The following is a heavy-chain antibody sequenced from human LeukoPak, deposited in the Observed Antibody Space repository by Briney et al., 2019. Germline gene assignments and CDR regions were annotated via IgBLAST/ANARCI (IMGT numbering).Heavy chain of an antibody. D-gene: IGHD3-9*01. J-gene: IGHJ4*02. CDR2: IYSGGST. V-gene: IGHV3-53*01. CDR1: GFIVSGNY. CDR3: ARSVTGYLPAFDY. Sequence: AGSLRLSRAASGFIVSGNYMSWVRQAPGKGLEWVSVIYSGGSTNYADSVKGRFTISRDNSNNTLYLQMNSLRAEDTAVYYCARSVTGYLPAFDYWGQGTLVTVSS.